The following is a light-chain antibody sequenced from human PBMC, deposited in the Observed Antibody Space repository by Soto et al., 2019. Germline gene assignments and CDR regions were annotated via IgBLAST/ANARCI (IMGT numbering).Light chain of an antibody. CDR3: QQYQNSPRT. CDR2: DTS. CDR1: QSVGGNS. J-gene: IGKJ1*01. V-gene: IGKV3-20*01. Sequence: ETVLTQSPGTLSLSPGERATVSCRASQSVGGNSLAWYQQRPCQAPRLLIYDTSKRATGIPDRFSGSGSGTDFTITISRLEPADFAVYYCQQYQNSPRTFGQGTTVEIK.